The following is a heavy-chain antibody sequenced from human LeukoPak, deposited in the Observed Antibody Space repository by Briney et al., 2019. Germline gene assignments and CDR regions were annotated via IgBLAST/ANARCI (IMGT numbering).Heavy chain of an antibody. D-gene: IGHD3-16*01. CDR1: GFTFISNW. CDR2: ISYDGSNK. CDR3: ARGSFGGVIAYTLS. J-gene: IGHJ5*02. V-gene: IGHV3-30-3*01. Sequence: GGSLRLSCAASGFTFISNWMSWVRQAPGKGLGWVAVISYDGSNKYYADSVKGRFTISRDNSKNTLYLQMNSLRAEDTAVYYCARGSFGGVIAYTLSWGQGTLVTVSS.